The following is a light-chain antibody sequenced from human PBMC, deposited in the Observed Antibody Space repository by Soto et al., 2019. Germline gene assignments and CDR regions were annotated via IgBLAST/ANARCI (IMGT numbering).Light chain of an antibody. V-gene: IGKV3-20*01. CDR1: QSVSSN. Sequence: EIVMTQSPATLSVSPGERATLSCRASQSVSSNLAWYQQKPGQAPRLLIYGVSGRATGIPDRFSGSGSGTHFTLTIRRLEPEDFAVYYCQQYATSPLTFGGGTKVDIK. CDR2: GVS. CDR3: QQYATSPLT. J-gene: IGKJ4*01.